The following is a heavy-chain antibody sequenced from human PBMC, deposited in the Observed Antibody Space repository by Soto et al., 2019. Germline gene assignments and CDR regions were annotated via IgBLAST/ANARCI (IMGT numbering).Heavy chain of an antibody. V-gene: IGHV1-69*13. CDR2: IIPIFGTA. Sequence: SVKVSCKASGGTFSSYAISWVRQAPGQGLEWMGGIIPIFGTANYAQKFQGRVTITADESTSTAYMELSSLRSEDTAVYYCARDLGDIVVVPAAAGGNNWFDPWGQGTLVTVSS. CDR3: ARDLGDIVVVPAAAGGNNWFDP. J-gene: IGHJ5*02. CDR1: GGTFSSYA. D-gene: IGHD2-2*01.